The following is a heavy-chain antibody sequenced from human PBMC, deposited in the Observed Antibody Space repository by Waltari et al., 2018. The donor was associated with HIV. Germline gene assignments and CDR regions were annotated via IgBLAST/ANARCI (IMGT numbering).Heavy chain of an antibody. V-gene: IGHV3-30*01. CDR2: ISYDGSNK. CDR3: AHSSSWYVLDY. CDR1: GFTFSSYV. Sequence: QVQLVESGGGVVQPGRSLRLSCAASGFTFSSYVMHWVRQAPGKGLEWVAVISYDGSNKYYADSVKGRFTLSRDNSKNTLYLQMNSLRAEDTAVYYCAHSSSWYVLDYWGQGTLVTVSS. D-gene: IGHD6-13*01. J-gene: IGHJ4*02.